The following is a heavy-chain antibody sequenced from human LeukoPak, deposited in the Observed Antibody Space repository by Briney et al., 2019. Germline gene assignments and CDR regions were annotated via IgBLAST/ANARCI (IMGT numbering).Heavy chain of an antibody. J-gene: IGHJ4*02. D-gene: IGHD4-17*01. V-gene: IGHV3-30*18. CDR3: AKDGPNDYGDYIFDY. CDR1: GFNFSSSG. CDR2: ISYDGSNK. Sequence: GRSLRLSCAASGFNFSSSGMHWARQAPGKGLEWVAVISYDGSNKYYADSVKGRFTISRDNSKNTLYLQMNSLRAEDTAVYYCAKDGPNDYGDYIFDYWGQGTLVTVSS.